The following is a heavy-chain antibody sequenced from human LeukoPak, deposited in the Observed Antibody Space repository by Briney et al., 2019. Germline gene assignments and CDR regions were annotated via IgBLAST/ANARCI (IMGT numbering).Heavy chain of an antibody. J-gene: IGHJ6*03. CDR3: AKDRCSNGIGCYYYYMDV. D-gene: IGHD2-8*01. Sequence: PGGSLRLSCAASGFSFSSYGMHWVRQAPGHRLERVAYIPYDGSNEQYADSVKGRFSISRDSSKNILNLQMNSLRAEDTAVYYCAKDRCSNGIGCYYYYMDVWGKGTTVTIYS. CDR1: GFSFSSYG. CDR2: IPYDGSNE. V-gene: IGHV3-30*02.